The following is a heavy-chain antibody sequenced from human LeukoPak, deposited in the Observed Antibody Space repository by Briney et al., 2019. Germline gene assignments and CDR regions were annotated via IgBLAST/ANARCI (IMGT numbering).Heavy chain of an antibody. CDR1: GFTFSSYG. V-gene: IGHV3-23*01. Sequence: AGGSLRLSCAASGFTFSSYGMSWVRQAPGKGLEWVSAISGSGGSTYYADSVKGRFTISRGNSKNTLYLQMNSLRAEDTAVYYCAKDDCSSTSCFREIDYWGQGTLVTVSS. CDR3: AKDDCSSTSCFREIDY. J-gene: IGHJ4*02. CDR2: ISGSGGST. D-gene: IGHD2-2*01.